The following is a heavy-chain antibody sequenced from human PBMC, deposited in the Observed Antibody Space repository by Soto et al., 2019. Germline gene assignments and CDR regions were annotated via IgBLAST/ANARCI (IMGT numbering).Heavy chain of an antibody. CDR1: GFSFSTYG. CDR2: ISNDGSNK. J-gene: IGHJ4*02. D-gene: IGHD1-26*01. CDR3: AKGFGNYWAFDY. V-gene: IGHV3-30*18. Sequence: QVHLVESGGGVVQPGRSLRLSCAASGFSFSTYGMHWVRQAPGKGLERVAFISNDGSNKYYADSVKGRFTISRDNSKNTLYLQMNSLRAEDTAVYSCAKGFGNYWAFDYWGQGTLVTVSS.